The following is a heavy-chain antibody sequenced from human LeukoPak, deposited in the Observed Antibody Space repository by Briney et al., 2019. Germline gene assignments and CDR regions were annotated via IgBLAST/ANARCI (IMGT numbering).Heavy chain of an antibody. J-gene: IGHJ5*02. V-gene: IGHV4-38-2*01. D-gene: IGHD6-19*01. CDR2: IYHSGST. CDR1: GYSISSGYY. CDR3: ARGVAVAANWFDP. Sequence: PSETLSLTCAVSGYSISSGYYWGWIRQPPGKGLEWIGSIYHSGSTYYNPSLKSRVTISVDTSKNQFSLRLGSVTAADTAVYYCARGVAVAANWFDPWGQGTLVTVSS.